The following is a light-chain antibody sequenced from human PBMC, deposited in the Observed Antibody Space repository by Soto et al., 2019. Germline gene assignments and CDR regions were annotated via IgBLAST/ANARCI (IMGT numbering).Light chain of an antibody. CDR2: EAS. CDR1: QSISSY. J-gene: IGKJ1*01. V-gene: IGKV1-39*01. CDR3: QQSDTTPWT. Sequence: DIQMTQSPSSLSASVGDRVTITCRASQSISSYLNWYQQKPGKAPKLLIYEASSLQRGVRSRFSGSGSGTDFTLTISSLQPEDFAKDDCQQSDTTPWTFGQGTKVEIK.